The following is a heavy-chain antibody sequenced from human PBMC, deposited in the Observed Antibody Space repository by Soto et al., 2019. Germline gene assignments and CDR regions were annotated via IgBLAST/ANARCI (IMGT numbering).Heavy chain of an antibody. CDR3: ARMGSSGGNYYYYGMDV. J-gene: IGHJ6*02. Sequence: PTETLTLTCTVSGVSLSNARMGVSWIRHPPGKALEWLAHSFSKDEKSYSTSMKSRLTMSKDTSKSEVVLTTTNMDPVDTATYYCARMGSSGGNYYYYGMDVWGQGTTVTVSS. V-gene: IGHV2-26*01. CDR1: GVSLSNARMG. D-gene: IGHD2-15*01. CDR2: SFSKDEK.